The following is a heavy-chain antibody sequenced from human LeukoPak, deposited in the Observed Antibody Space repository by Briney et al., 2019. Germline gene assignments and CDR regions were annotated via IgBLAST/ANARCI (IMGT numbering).Heavy chain of an antibody. Sequence: ASVKVSCKASGYRFTTHGISWVRQAPGQGLEWLGWISGYSGKTNSAQNLQGRVTMTTDTSTSTAYMELRNLRSDDTAVYYCARTVGGELGLDYWGQGTLVTVSS. V-gene: IGHV1-18*01. CDR3: ARTVGGELGLDY. J-gene: IGHJ4*02. D-gene: IGHD3-16*01. CDR1: GYRFTTHG. CDR2: ISGYSGKT.